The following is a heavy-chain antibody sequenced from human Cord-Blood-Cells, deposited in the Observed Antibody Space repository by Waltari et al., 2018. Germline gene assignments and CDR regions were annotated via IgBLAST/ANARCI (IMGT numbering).Heavy chain of an antibody. V-gene: IGHV4-39*01. J-gene: IGHJ4*02. CDR2: IYYSGST. Sequence: QLQLQESGPGLVKPSETLSLTCTVSGGSISSSSYYWGWIRQPPGKGLEWSGSIYYSGSTYYTPSLKCRVTISVDTSKNQFSLKLSSVTAADTAVYYCARRGTDPQFDYWGQGTLVTVSS. CDR1: GGSISSSSYY. CDR3: ARRGTDPQFDY. D-gene: IGHD1-1*01.